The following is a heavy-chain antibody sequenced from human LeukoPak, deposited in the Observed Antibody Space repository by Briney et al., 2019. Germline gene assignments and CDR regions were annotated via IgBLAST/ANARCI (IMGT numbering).Heavy chain of an antibody. Sequence: ASVKVSCKASGYTITSYYMHWVRQAPGQGLEWMGIINPSGGSTNYAQKFQGRVTMTKDTSTNTVYMHLSSLSSDDTAVYYCARAYYESSAYRHAVYFDYWGQGTLVTVSS. V-gene: IGHV1-46*01. D-gene: IGHD3-22*01. CDR1: GYTITSYY. CDR3: ARAYYESSAYRHAVYFDY. CDR2: INPSGGST. J-gene: IGHJ4*02.